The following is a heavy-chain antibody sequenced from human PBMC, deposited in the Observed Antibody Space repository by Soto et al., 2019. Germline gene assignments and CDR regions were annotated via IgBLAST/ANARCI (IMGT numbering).Heavy chain of an antibody. Sequence: GGSLRLSCAASGFKFSDYHMTWIRQAQGKGLEWISYISSSGTYTTYTDSVKGRFTVPRDNAKSSLYLQMNSLRGEDTAVYYCACVAPTIFGAQFHHNLVDVWGQGNTVTVSS. V-gene: IGHV3-11*06. D-gene: IGHD3-3*01. J-gene: IGHJ6*02. CDR1: GFKFSDYH. CDR2: ISSSGTYT. CDR3: ACVAPTIFGAQFHHNLVDV.